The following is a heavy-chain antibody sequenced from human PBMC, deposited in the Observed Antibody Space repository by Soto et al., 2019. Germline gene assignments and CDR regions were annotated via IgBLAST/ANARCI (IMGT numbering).Heavy chain of an antibody. V-gene: IGHV4-4*02. Sequence: QVQLQESGPGLVKPSGTLSLTCAVSGGSISSNNWWSWVRQPPGKGLEWIGEIYHSGSTNYNPSPKSRVTISLDKSKHQFSLNLSSVTAADTAVYYCARSTVTEDYWGQGTLVTVSS. CDR2: IYHSGST. CDR3: ARSTVTEDY. J-gene: IGHJ4*02. CDR1: GGSISSNNW. D-gene: IGHD4-17*01.